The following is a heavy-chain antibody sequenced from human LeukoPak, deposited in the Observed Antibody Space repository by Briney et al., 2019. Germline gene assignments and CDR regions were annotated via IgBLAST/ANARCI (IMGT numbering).Heavy chain of an antibody. Sequence: PSQTLSLTCTVSGGSISSGDYYWSWIRQPPGKGLEWIGYIYYSGSTKYNPSLKSRVTISVDTSKNQFSLKLSSVTAADTAVYYCARGRYRQREYFDYWGQGTLVTASS. D-gene: IGHD1-14*01. V-gene: IGHV4-30-4*08. CDR3: ARGRYRQREYFDY. CDR1: GGSISSGDYY. CDR2: IYYSGST. J-gene: IGHJ4*02.